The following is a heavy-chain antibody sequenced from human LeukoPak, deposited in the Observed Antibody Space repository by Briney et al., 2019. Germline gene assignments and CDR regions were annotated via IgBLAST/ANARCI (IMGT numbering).Heavy chain of an antibody. CDR2: IKEDGSEK. J-gene: IGHJ4*02. CDR3: TSGDYGSGYDY. Sequence: GGSLRLSCAASGFTFSSYWMSWVRQAPGKGLEWVANIKEDGSEKYYVDSVKGRFTISRDNAKNSLYLQMNSLRAEDTAVYYCTSGDYGSGYDYWGQGTLVTVSS. V-gene: IGHV3-7*01. D-gene: IGHD3-3*01. CDR1: GFTFSSYW.